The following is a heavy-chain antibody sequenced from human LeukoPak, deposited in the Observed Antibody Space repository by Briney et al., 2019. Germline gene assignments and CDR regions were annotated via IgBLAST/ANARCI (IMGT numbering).Heavy chain of an antibody. CDR1: GFTFSSYG. CDR2: ISYDGSNK. D-gene: IGHD6-19*01. V-gene: IGHV3-30*18. CDR3: ANLDGSSGWPFDY. Sequence: PGGSLRLSCAASGFTFSSYGMHWVRQAPGKGLEWVAVISYDGSNKYYADSVKGRFTISRDSSKNTLYLQMNSLRAEDTAVYYCANLDGSSGWPFDYWGQGTLVTVSS. J-gene: IGHJ4*02.